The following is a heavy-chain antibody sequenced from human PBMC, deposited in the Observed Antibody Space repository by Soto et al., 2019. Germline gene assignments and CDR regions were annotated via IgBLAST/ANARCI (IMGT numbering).Heavy chain of an antibody. CDR1: GFTFSISE. CDR2: MSYSGNTI. Sequence: EVQLVESGGGFVQPGGSLRLSCAASGFTFSISEMTWVRQAPGKGLEWIAFMSYSGNTIYYADSVRGRFTISRDNARNSLFLQMDSLRAEDTAVYYCARGVEMATLSVRYYFDYWGHVTLVTVSS. V-gene: IGHV3-48*03. J-gene: IGHJ4*01. CDR3: ARGVEMATLSVRYYFDY. D-gene: IGHD2-15*01.